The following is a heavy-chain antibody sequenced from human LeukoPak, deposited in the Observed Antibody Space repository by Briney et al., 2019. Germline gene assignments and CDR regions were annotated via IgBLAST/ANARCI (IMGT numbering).Heavy chain of an antibody. J-gene: IGHJ4*02. CDR2: IYYSGST. V-gene: IGHV4-59*01. CDR3: ARSYSSSWKLFDY. D-gene: IGHD6-13*01. Sequence: SETPFLTCTVSGGSISSYYWSWIRQPPGEGLERIGYIYYSGSTNYNPSLKSRVTISVDTSKNQFSLKLSSVTSADTAVYYCARSYSSSWKLFDYWGQGTLVTVSS. CDR1: GGSISSYY.